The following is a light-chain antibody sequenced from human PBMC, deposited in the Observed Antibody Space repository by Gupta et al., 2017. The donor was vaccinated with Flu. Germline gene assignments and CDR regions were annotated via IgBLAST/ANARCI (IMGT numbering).Light chain of an antibody. Sequence: IQMTQSPSSVSASVGDRVTITCRASQGISSWLAWSQQKPGKAPKLLIYAASSLQSGVPSRFSGSGSGTDFTLTISSLQPEDFATYYCQQANSFPTFGQGTKLEIK. CDR3: QQANSFPT. CDR2: AAS. V-gene: IGKV1-12*01. CDR1: QGISSW. J-gene: IGKJ2*01.